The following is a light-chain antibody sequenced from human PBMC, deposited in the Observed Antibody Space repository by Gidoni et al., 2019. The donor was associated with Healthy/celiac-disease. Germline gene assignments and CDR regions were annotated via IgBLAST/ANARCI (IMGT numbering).Light chain of an antibody. V-gene: IGKV3-11*01. CDR1: QSVSSY. CDR2: DAS. J-gene: IGKJ3*01. Sequence: EIVLTQSPATLSLSPGERATLSCRASQSVSSYLAWYQQKPGQALRLLIYDASNRATGIPARFSGSGSGTDFTLNISSLEPEDFAVYYCQQRSNWPPRYTFGPGTKVDIK. CDR3: QQRSNWPPRYT.